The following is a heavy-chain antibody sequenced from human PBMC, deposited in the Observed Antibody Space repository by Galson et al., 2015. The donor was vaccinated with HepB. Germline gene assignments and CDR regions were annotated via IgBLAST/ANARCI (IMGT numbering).Heavy chain of an antibody. CDR2: IDHSDSYT. J-gene: IGHJ4*02. Sequence: QSGAEVKKPGESLRISCRGSGYSFGNYWITWVRQMPGQGLEWMGRIDHSDSYTSYSPSFQGHVTISTDKSVNTAYLHWSSLEASDTAMYYCARQSVIITFGGDKTRVDEYWGQGTLVTVSS. CDR3: ARQSVIITFGGDKTRVDEY. CDR1: GYSFGNYW. V-gene: IGHV5-10-1*01. D-gene: IGHD3-16*01.